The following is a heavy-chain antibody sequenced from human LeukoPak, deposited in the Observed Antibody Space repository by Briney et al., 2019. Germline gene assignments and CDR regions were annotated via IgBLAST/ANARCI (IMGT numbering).Heavy chain of an antibody. V-gene: IGHV4-59*08. D-gene: IGHD4-23*01. J-gene: IGHJ4*02. CDR3: ARHPYGGNPYFDY. CDR1: GGFISSYY. Sequence: PSETLSLTCTVSGGFISSYYWSWIRQPPGKGLEWIGYIYYSGGTNYNPSLKSRVTISVDTSKNQFSLGLTSVTAADTAVYYCARHPYGGNPYFDYWGQGTLVTVSS. CDR2: IYYSGGT.